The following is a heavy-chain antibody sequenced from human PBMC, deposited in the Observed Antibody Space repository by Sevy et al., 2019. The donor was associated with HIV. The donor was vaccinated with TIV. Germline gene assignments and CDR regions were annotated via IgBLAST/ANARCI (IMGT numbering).Heavy chain of an antibody. Sequence: GGSLRLSCAASGFTVSTYAINWVRQAPGEGLEWVAAITGGGDSTYYADSVKGRFTISRDNSKNVVYLKMISLRAEATAVYYCAGGDTSMVTALDYWGQGTLVTVSS. J-gene: IGHJ4*02. CDR2: ITGGGDST. CDR3: AGGDTSMVTALDY. CDR1: GFTVSTYA. D-gene: IGHD5-18*01. V-gene: IGHV3-23*01.